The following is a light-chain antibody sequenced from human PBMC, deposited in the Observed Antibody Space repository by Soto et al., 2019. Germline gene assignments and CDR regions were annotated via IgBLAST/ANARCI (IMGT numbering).Light chain of an antibody. CDR3: QSYDSSNPV. CDR2: EDN. CDR1: SGSIASNY. V-gene: IGLV6-57*04. Sequence: NFMLTQPHSVSESPGKTVTISCTRSSGSIASNYVQWYQQRPGSAPTTVIYEDNQRPSGVPDRFSGSIDSSSNSASLTISGLKTEDEADYYCQSYDSSNPVFGGGTKPTVL. J-gene: IGLJ2*01.